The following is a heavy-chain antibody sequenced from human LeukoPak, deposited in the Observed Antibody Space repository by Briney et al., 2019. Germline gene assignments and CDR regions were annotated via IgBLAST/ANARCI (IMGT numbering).Heavy chain of an antibody. V-gene: IGHV1-69*05. D-gene: IGHD3-22*01. CDR3: ARDPYYYDSSGYYFPPYSLQH. CDR1: GGTFSSYA. Sequence: GASVKVSCKASGGTFSSYAISWVRQAPGQGLEWMGGIIPIFGTANYAQKFQGRVTITTAESTSTTYMELSSLRSEDTAVYYCARDPYYYDSSGYYFPPYSLQHWGQGTLVTVSS. J-gene: IGHJ1*01. CDR2: IIPIFGTA.